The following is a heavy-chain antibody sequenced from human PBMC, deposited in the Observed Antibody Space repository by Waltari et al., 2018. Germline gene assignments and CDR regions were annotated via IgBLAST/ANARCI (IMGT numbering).Heavy chain of an antibody. CDR1: GGSISSHY. Sequence: QVQLQESGPGLVKPSETLSLTCTVSGGSISSHYWSWIRQPPGKGLEWIGDIYYSGSTNNNPSLKSRVTMSVDTSKNQFSLKLSSVTAADTAVYYCASPAAITGTTFDYWGQGTLVTVSS. J-gene: IGHJ4*02. CDR3: ASPAAITGTTFDY. D-gene: IGHD1-7*01. V-gene: IGHV4-59*11. CDR2: IYYSGST.